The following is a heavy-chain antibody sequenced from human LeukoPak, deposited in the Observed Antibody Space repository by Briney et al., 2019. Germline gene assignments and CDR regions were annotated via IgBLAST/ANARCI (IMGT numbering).Heavy chain of an antibody. CDR3: ARATANTTVSYYYYGMDV. V-gene: IGHV3-23*01. CDR1: RFTFSSYA. D-gene: IGHD4-17*01. Sequence: GGSLRLSCAASRFTFSSYAMSWVRQAPGKGLEWVSATLGSGGSTYYADSVKDRFTIPRDNSKNTLYLQMKSLRAEETAVYYCARATANTTVSYYYYGMDVWGQGTTVTVSS. J-gene: IGHJ6*02. CDR2: TLGSGGST.